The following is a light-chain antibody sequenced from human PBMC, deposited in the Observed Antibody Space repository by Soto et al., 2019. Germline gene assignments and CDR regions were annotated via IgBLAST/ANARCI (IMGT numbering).Light chain of an antibody. CDR3: QHYNNWPWT. V-gene: IGKV3-15*01. CDR2: GAS. J-gene: IGKJ1*01. Sequence: EIVMTQSPATLSVSPGERAILSCRASQSITSDLAWYQQVPGQAPRLLIYGASTRTTGIPARFSASGSGTELILTISSLQSEDFAVYYCQHYNNWPWTFGQGTKVDIK. CDR1: QSITSD.